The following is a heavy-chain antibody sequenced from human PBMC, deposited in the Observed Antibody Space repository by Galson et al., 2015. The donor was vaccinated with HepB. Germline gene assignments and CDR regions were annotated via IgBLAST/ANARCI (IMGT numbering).Heavy chain of an antibody. Sequence: CAISGGSVSSNGATWNWIRQSPSRGLEWLGRTYYRSTWKNDYAVSMKSRLTINSDTSRNQFSLQLNSVTPEDTAVYYCARQYGSVFDSWGQGTLVTVSS. D-gene: IGHD6-19*01. J-gene: IGHJ4*02. V-gene: IGHV6-1*01. CDR3: ARQYGSVFDS. CDR2: TYYRSTWKN. CDR1: GGSVSSNGAT.